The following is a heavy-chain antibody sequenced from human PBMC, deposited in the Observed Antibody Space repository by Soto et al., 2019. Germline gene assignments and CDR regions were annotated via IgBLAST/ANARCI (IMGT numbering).Heavy chain of an antibody. CDR1: GGSISSYY. V-gene: IGHV4-59*08. CDR2: IYYSGST. Sequence: SETLSVTCAVSGGSISSYYWSWIRQPPGKGLEWIGYIYYSGSTNYNPSLKSRVTISVDTSKNQFSLRLTSVTAADTAVYSCARHPGGAAPGHDAFDIWGQGTMVPVSS. D-gene: IGHD6-13*01. CDR3: ARHPGGAAPGHDAFDI. J-gene: IGHJ3*02.